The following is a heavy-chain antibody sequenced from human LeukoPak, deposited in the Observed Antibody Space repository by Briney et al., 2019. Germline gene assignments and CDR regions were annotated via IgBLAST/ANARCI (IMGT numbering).Heavy chain of an antibody. Sequence: SETLSLTCTVSGGSISSYYWSWIRRPPGKGLEWIGYIYYSGSTNYNPSLKSRVTISVDTSKNQFSLKLSSVTAADTAVYYCARLGRVAVAGVPYFQHWGQGTLVTVSS. CDR2: IYYSGST. J-gene: IGHJ1*01. CDR1: GGSISSYY. D-gene: IGHD6-19*01. CDR3: ARLGRVAVAGVPYFQH. V-gene: IGHV4-59*08.